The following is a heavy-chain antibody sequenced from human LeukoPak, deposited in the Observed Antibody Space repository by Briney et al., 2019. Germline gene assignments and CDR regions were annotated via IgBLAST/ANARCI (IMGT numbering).Heavy chain of an antibody. CDR3: ARDGGYDPFGY. J-gene: IGHJ4*02. D-gene: IGHD1-1*01. V-gene: IGHV3-21*01. Sequence: SSISSSSSYIYYADSVKGRFTISRDNAKNSLYLQMNSLRAEDTAVYYCARDGGYDPFGYWGQGTLVTVSS. CDR2: ISSSSSYI.